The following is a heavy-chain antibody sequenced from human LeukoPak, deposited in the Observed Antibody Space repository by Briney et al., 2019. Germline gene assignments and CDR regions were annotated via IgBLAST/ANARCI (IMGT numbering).Heavy chain of an antibody. Sequence: GGSLRLSCAASGFTLSSYSMNWVRQAPGKGLEWVSSISSSSSYIYYADSVKGRFTISRDNAKNSLYLQMNSLRAEDTAVYYCARGSRRWFEEDYWGQGTLVTVSS. D-gene: IGHD3-10*01. CDR2: ISSSSSYI. CDR3: ARGSRRWFEEDY. J-gene: IGHJ4*02. CDR1: GFTLSSYS. V-gene: IGHV3-21*01.